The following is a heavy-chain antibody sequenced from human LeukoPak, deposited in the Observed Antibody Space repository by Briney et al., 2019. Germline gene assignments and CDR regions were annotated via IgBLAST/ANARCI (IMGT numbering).Heavy chain of an antibody. Sequence: TGGSLRLACVASGLTVSSNYMSWVRQAPGKGLEWVSVIYRGGSTKYADSVKGRFTISRDDSKNTVFPQMNSLRAEDTAVYYCARDHAFDIWGQGTMVTVSS. V-gene: IGHV3-66*01. CDR1: GLTVSSNY. CDR2: IYRGGST. J-gene: IGHJ3*02. CDR3: ARDHAFDI.